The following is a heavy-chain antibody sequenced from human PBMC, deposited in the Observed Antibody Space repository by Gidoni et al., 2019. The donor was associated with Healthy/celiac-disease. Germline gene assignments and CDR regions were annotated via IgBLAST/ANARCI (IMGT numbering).Heavy chain of an antibody. CDR2: ISSSSSTI. D-gene: IGHD3-10*01. CDR3: ARGNMVRGVIINPYYGMDV. V-gene: IGHV3-48*02. J-gene: IGHJ6*02. Sequence: EVQLVESGGGLVQPGGSLRLSCAASGFTFSSYSMNWVRQAPGKGLEWVSYISSSSSTIYYADSVKGRFTISRDNAKNSLYLQMNSLRDEDTAVYYCARGNMVRGVIINPYYGMDVWGQGTTVTVSS. CDR1: GFTFSSYS.